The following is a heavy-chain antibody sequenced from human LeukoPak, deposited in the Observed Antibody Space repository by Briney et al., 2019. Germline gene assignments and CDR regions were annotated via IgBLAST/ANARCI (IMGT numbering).Heavy chain of an antibody. CDR1: GGSISSYY. V-gene: IGHV4-34*01. D-gene: IGHD5-18*01. Sequence: SETLSLTCTVSGGSISSYYWSWIRQPPGKGLEWIGEINHSGSTNYNPSLKGRVTISVDTSKNQFSLKLSSVTAADTAVYYCASIPTHPAMVLFDAFDIWGQGTMVTVSS. CDR2: INHSGST. CDR3: ASIPTHPAMVLFDAFDI. J-gene: IGHJ3*02.